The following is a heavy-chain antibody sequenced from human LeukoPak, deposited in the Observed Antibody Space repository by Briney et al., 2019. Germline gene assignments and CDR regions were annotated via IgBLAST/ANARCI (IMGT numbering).Heavy chain of an antibody. Sequence: ASVKVSCKASGYTFTSYGISWVRQAPGQGLEWMGWISAYNGNTNYSQKFQGRVTITRDTSASTAYMDLSSLRSEDTAVYYCARNTETAIPLPYYFDYWGQGTLVTVSS. CDR2: ISAYNGNT. V-gene: IGHV1-18*01. D-gene: IGHD2-21*02. CDR1: GYTFTSYG. J-gene: IGHJ4*02. CDR3: ARNTETAIPLPYYFDY.